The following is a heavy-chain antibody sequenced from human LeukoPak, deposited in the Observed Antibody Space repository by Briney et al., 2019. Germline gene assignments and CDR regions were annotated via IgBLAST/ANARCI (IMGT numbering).Heavy chain of an antibody. V-gene: IGHV1-69*13. D-gene: IGHD3-22*01. J-gene: IGHJ4*02. Sequence: GASVKVSCKASGGTFSSYAISWVRQAPGQGLEWMGGFIPIFGTANYAQKFQGRVTITADESTSTAYMELSSLRSEDTAVYYCARRYYDSSGYPPYFDYWGQGTLVTVSS. CDR2: FIPIFGTA. CDR1: GGTFSSYA. CDR3: ARRYYDSSGYPPYFDY.